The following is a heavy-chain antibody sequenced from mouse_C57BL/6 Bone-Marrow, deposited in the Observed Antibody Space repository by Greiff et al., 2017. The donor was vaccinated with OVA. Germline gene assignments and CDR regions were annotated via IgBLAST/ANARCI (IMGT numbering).Heavy chain of an antibody. V-gene: IGHV1-15*01. J-gene: IGHJ2*01. CDR1: GYTFTDYE. Sequence: VQLQQSGAELVRPGASVTLSCKASGYTFTDYEMHWVKQTPVHGLAWIGAIDPETGGTAYNQKFKGKAILTADKSSSPAYMELRSLTSEDSAVYYCTRYYGSPFDYWGQGTTLTVSS. D-gene: IGHD1-1*01. CDR3: TRYYGSPFDY. CDR2: IDPETGGT.